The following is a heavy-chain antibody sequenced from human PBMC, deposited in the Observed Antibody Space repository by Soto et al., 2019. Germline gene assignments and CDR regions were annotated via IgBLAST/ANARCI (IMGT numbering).Heavy chain of an antibody. V-gene: IGHV4-31*03. J-gene: IGHJ5*02. D-gene: IGHD3-10*01. CDR2: IYYSGST. CDR1: GGSISSGGYY. CDR3: ARRPTHMVRGVKNWSAP. Sequence: QVQLQESGPGLVKPSQTLSLTCTVSGGSISSGGYYWSWIRQHPGKGLEWIGYIYYSGSTYYNPSLKTRVTISVDTSKTQFPLKLGAVTAANTVVNHWARRPTHMVRGVKNWSAPGGQGTLGPVSS.